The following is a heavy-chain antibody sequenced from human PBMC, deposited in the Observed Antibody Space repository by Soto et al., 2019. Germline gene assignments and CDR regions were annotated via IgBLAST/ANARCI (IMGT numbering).Heavy chain of an antibody. J-gene: IGHJ6*01. CDR3: ARGPATTKESQARNGMDL. D-gene: IGHD1-26*01. V-gene: IGHV4-34*01. CDR1: GGSFSGYY. Sequence: SETLSLTCAVYGGSFSGYYWSWIRQPPGKGLEWIGEINHSGSTNYNPSLKSRVAISVDTSKNQFSLKLSSVTAADTAVYYCARGPATTKESQARNGMDLWGQGTTVTASS. CDR2: INHSGST.